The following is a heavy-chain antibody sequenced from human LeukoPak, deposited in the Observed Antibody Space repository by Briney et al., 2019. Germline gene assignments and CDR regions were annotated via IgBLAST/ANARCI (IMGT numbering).Heavy chain of an antibody. CDR1: GFTFNSYA. CDR3: AKGITMIVVVTEYFQH. D-gene: IGHD3-22*01. V-gene: IGHV3-23*01. J-gene: IGHJ1*01. Sequence: PGGSLRLSCAGSGFTFNSYAMSWVRQTQGKGLEWVSGISGSGGSTYYADSVTGRFTISRDNSKNTLYLQMDSLRAEDTAVYYCAKGITMIVVVTEYFQHWGQGTLVTVSS. CDR2: ISGSGGST.